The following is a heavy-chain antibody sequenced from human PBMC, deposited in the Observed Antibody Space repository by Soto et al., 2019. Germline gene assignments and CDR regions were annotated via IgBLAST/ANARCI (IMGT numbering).Heavy chain of an antibody. D-gene: IGHD2-21*01. CDR1: GFSVSTNF. CDR3: ARQCGGDCSNAFPL. V-gene: IGHV3-66*04. CDR2: LYPGPGT. J-gene: IGHJ3*01. Sequence: EQLVESGGGLVRPGGSLRLSCAVSGFSVSTNFMNWVRQAPGKEPQWVAVLYPGPGTYYADSVKGRSIISRDDSTNTLFLHLTNMRAEDTAVYYCARQCGGDCSNAFPLWGQGTMVTVSS.